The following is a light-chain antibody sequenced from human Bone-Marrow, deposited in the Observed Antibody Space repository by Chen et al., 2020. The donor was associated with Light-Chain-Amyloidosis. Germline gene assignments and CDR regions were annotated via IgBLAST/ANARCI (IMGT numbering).Light chain of an antibody. V-gene: IGLV2-8*01. CDR1: SGDVGGYHS. CDR2: EVT. Sequence: QSALTQPPSASASPGQSVTISSTGTSGDVGGYHSVSWYQQYPGKAPKLILYEVTKRASGVPARFTGTKSGKTASLIVSGLQTGDEANYYCCSSAGSNTWVFGGGTKVTVL. CDR3: CSSAGSNTWV. J-gene: IGLJ3*02.